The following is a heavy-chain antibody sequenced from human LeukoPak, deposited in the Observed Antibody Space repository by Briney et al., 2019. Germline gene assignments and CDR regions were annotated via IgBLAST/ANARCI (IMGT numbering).Heavy chain of an antibody. Sequence: GGSRRPSCGASGITLTNYAMSWVRQAPGRGLDWVPGLSGIAGAPNYADSVKGRFTISRDNSKNTLFLQMDRLRAEDTAVYFCAKRGVVVRVFLVGFRKEAYYFDSWGQGAQVTVSS. V-gene: IGHV3-23*01. CDR2: LSGIAGAP. D-gene: IGHD3-16*02. J-gene: IGHJ4*02. CDR1: GITLTNYA. CDR3: AKRGVVVRVFLVGFRKEAYYFDS.